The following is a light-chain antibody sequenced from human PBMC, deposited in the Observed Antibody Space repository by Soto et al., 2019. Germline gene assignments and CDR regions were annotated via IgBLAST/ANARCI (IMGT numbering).Light chain of an antibody. Sequence: QSALTQPRSVSGSPGHSVTISCTGTSSDVGGYKYVSWYQQHPGKVPNLIIYDVSERPSGVPDRFSGSKSGNTASLSISGLQAEDEADYYCCSYAGSYTVLFGGGTKLTVL. J-gene: IGLJ2*01. CDR3: CSYAGSYTVL. CDR1: SSDVGGYKY. CDR2: DVS. V-gene: IGLV2-11*01.